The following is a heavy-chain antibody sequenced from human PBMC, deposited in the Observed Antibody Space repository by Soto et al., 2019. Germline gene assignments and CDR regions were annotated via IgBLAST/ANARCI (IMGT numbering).Heavy chain of an antibody. CDR2: ISWNSGNI. CDR1: GFTFNDYA. D-gene: IGHD1-7*01. J-gene: IGHJ4*02. Sequence: EVQLVESGGVLVRPGRSLRLSCAAYGFTFNDYAMHWVRQAPGKGLEWVSSISWNSGNIVDADSVKGRFTISRDNAKNSLYLQLNGLKAEDTALYCSVKGRTTCVCTTSLHWGQGTLVTVSS. CDR3: VKGRTTCVCTTSLH. V-gene: IGHV3-9*01.